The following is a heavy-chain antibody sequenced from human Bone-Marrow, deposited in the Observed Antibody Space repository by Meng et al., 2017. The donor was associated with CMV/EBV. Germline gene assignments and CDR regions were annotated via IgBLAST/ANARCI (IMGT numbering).Heavy chain of an antibody. CDR1: GFTFGGRG. Sequence: SCVASGFTFGGRGVHWVRQAPDKGLEWVAVIWYDGSKKDYADSVKGRFTISRDNSRNTLFLQMDSLRAEDTAVYYCARFTTGYLFDYWGQGTLVTVSS. J-gene: IGHJ4*02. CDR3: ARFTTGYLFDY. D-gene: IGHD3-9*01. V-gene: IGHV3-33*01. CDR2: IWYDGSKK.